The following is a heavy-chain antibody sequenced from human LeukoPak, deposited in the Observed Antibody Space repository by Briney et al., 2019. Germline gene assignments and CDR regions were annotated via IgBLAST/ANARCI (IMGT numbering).Heavy chain of an antibody. V-gene: IGHV7-4-1*02. J-gene: IGHJ4*02. D-gene: IGHD3-22*01. CDR2: INTNTGNP. Sequence: GASVKVSCKASGYTFTSYAMNWVRQAPGQGLEWMGWINTNTGNPTYAQGFTGRFVFSLDTSVSTAYLQISSLKAEDTAVYYCARGKIVVVIAPIDYWGQGTLVTVSS. CDR1: GYTFTSYA. CDR3: ARGKIVVVIAPIDY.